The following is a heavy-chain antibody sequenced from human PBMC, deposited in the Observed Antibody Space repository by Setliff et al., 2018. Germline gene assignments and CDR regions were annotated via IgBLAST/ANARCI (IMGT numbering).Heavy chain of an antibody. CDR3: ARAPRYFDSTGSYFDG. V-gene: IGHV4-39*07. Sequence: SETLSLTCTVSGGSISTNSYYWGWIRQPPGKGLEWIGSMYFSGSTYYNPSLKSRVTMSIDKSKNGFSLKMSSVTAADTAVYYCARAPRYFDSTGSYFDGWGQGTLVTVSS. CDR2: MYFSGST. D-gene: IGHD3-22*01. J-gene: IGHJ4*02. CDR1: GGSISTNSYY.